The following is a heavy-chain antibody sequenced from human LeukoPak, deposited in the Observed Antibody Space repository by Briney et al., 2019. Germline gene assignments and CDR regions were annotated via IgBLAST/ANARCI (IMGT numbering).Heavy chain of an antibody. CDR1: GGSISSYY. V-gene: IGHV4-59*08. CDR2: IYYSGST. J-gene: IGHJ3*02. Sequence: SETLSLTCTVSGGSISSYYWSWIRQPPGKRLEWIGYIYYSGSTNYNPSLKSRVTISVDTSKNQFSLKLSSVTAVDTAVYYCARYYYDSSGYDAFDIWGQGTMVTVSS. D-gene: IGHD3-22*01. CDR3: ARYYYDSSGYDAFDI.